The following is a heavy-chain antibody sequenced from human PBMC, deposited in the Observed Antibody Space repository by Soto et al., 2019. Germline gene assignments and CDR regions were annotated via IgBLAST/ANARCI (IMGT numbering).Heavy chain of an antibody. CDR2: IKSKTDGGTT. V-gene: IGHV3-15*07. Sequence: EVQLVESGGGLVKPGGSLRLSCATSGFTFNNAWMNWVRQAPGKGLEWVGRIKSKTDGGTTDYAAPVKGRFTISRDDSENTVYLQMNSLKTEDTAVYYCCTHLSWILSYWGQGTLVTVSS. D-gene: IGHD3-16*02. CDR3: CTHLSWILSY. CDR1: GFTFNNAW. J-gene: IGHJ4*02.